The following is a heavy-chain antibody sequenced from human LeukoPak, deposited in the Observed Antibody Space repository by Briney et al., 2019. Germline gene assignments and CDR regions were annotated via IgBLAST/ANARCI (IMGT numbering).Heavy chain of an antibody. CDR2: IKQGGRNI. J-gene: IGHJ4*02. CDR3: ARVIEARFDY. CDR1: GFSFSDYW. V-gene: IGHV3-7*03. D-gene: IGHD3-10*01. Sequence: GGSLRLSCAASGFSFSDYWMTWVRQAPGKGLECVASIKQGGRNIKYVDSVKGRFTISRDNSKNTLYLQMNSLRAEDTAVYYCARVIEARFDYWGQGTLVTVSS.